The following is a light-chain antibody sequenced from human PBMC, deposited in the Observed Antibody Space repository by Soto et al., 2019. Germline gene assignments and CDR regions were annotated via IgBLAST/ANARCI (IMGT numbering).Light chain of an antibody. Sequence: EIVMTQSPATLSVSPGERATLSCRASQSVSNNLAWYQKKPGQAPRLLIYGASTRATGIPARFSGSGSGTEFTLTISSLQSEDVAVYYCQQYNNWRTFGQGTRVEIK. V-gene: IGKV3-15*01. CDR1: QSVSNN. CDR3: QQYNNWRT. CDR2: GAS. J-gene: IGKJ1*01.